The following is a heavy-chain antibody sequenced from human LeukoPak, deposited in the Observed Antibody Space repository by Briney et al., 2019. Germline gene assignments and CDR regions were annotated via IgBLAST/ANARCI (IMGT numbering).Heavy chain of an antibody. CDR2: IYYSGST. CDR1: GGSISSYY. D-gene: IGHD6-6*01. Sequence: ASETLSLTCTVSGGSISSYYWSWIRQPPGKGLEWIGYIYYSGSTNYNPSLKSRVTISVDTSKNQFSLKLSSVTAADTAVYYCAREWWGSSSWFDPWGQGTLVTVSS. V-gene: IGHV4-59*01. CDR3: AREWWGSSSWFDP. J-gene: IGHJ5*02.